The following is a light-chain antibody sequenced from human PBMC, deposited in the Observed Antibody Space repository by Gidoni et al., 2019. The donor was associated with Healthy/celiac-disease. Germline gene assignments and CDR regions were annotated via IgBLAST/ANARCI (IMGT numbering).Light chain of an antibody. J-gene: IGKJ2*01. CDR1: QSVSSY. CDR2: DAS. V-gene: IGKV3-11*01. Sequence: EIVLTQSPATLSLSPGERATLSCRASQSVSSYLAWYQQKPGQAPRLLLYDASNRATGIPARFSGSGSGTDFTLTISSLEPEDFAVYYCQQRSNWPPYTFXQXTKLDIK. CDR3: QQRSNWPPYT.